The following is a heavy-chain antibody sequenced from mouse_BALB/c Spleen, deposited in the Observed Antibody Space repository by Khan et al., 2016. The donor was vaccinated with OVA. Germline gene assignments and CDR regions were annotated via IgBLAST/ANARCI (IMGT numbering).Heavy chain of an antibody. Sequence: VQLQQSGAELVRPGTSVKMSCKAAGYTFTNYWIGWVKQRPGHGLEWIGDIFPGGGYTNYDEKFKGKATMTADTSSSTAYMQLSSLTSAASAISYCARRGAARATGDYFDSWGQGTTLTVSS. D-gene: IGHD3-1*01. V-gene: IGHV1-63*02. CDR3: ARRGAARATGDYFDS. CDR2: IFPGGGYT. J-gene: IGHJ2*01. CDR1: GYTFTNYW.